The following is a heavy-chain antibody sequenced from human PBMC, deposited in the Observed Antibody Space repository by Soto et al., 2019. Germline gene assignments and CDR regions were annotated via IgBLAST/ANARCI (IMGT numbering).Heavy chain of an antibody. CDR1: GFTFSSYG. CDR2: ISYDGSNK. J-gene: IGHJ4*02. Sequence: LRLSCAASGFTFSSYGMHWVRQAPGKGLEWVAVISYDGSNKYYADSVKGRFTISRDNSKNTLYLQMNSLRAEDTAVYYCARRWGSGIADYWGQRTLFGVSS. V-gene: IGHV3-30*03. D-gene: IGHD2-15*01. CDR3: ARRWGSGIADY.